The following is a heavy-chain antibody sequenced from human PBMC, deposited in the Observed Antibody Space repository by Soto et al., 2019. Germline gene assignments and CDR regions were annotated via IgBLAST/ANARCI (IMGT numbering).Heavy chain of an antibody. D-gene: IGHD4-17*01. Sequence: QITLKESGPSPVKPTQTLTVTCTFSGFSLSNSGVGVAWIRQPPGKALEWLALIYGDNDTRYSPSLKTRLTXTXSXSXXQVVLTMNHLDPVATATYSCAHCTLHDYGDYDPGTSHVFDSWGQGTLVTVSS. V-gene: IGHV2-5*02. CDR2: IYGDNDT. CDR1: GFSLSNSGVG. J-gene: IGHJ4*02. CDR3: AHCTLHDYGDYDPGTSHVFDS.